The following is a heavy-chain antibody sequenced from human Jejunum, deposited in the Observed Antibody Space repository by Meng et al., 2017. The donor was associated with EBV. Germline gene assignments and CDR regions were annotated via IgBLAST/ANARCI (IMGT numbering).Heavy chain of an antibody. J-gene: IGHJ4*02. CDR1: GCTFSSYS. V-gene: IGHV3-21*01. Sequence: EVQLVECGGXLVKPGGSVRLSCADSGCTFSSYSMNWVRQAPGKGLEWVSSISSSSSYIYYADSVKGRFTISRDNAKNSLYLQMNSLRAEDTAVYYCARDDYGSGSYYDYWGQGTLVTVSS. CDR3: ARDDYGSGSYYDY. CDR2: ISSSSSYI. D-gene: IGHD3-10*01.